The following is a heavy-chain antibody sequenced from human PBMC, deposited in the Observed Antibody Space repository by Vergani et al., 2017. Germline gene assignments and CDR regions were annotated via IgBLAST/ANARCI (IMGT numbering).Heavy chain of an antibody. D-gene: IGHD1-1*01. CDR3: VRVKGSNWNDHLYDI. J-gene: IGHJ3*02. CDR1: GFIFSSYW. Sequence: EVDLVESGGGLAQPGGSLRLSCAASGFIFSSYWMHWVRQAPGKGLEWVGRIRNKANDYTTQYAASVKGRFTISRDDSKSYLYRQMNSLQTENTALYYCVRVKGSNWNDHLYDIWGQGTLVTVSS. V-gene: IGHV3-72*01. CDR2: IRNKANDYTT.